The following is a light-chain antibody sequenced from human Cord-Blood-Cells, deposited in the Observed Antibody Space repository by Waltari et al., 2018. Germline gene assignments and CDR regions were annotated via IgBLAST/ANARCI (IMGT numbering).Light chain of an antibody. J-gene: IGLJ1*01. CDR1: SSDVGGYNY. V-gene: IGLV2-14*01. CDR2: DVS. Sequence: QSALTQPASVSGSPGQSITISCTGTSSDVGGYNYVSWYQQHPGKAPKLMIYDVSNRPSGVSNRFSGSKSGNTASLTISGLQAEYEADYYCSSYTSSSNYVFGTGTKVTVL. CDR3: SSYTSSSNYV.